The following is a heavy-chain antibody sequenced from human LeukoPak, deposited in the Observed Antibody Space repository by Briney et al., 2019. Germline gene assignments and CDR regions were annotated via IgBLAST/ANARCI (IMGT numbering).Heavy chain of an antibody. CDR3: ARASSIGYGDYGHYYYMDI. Sequence: GASVKVSCKASGYTFTSYDINWVRQATGQGLEWMGWMNPNSGNTGYAQKFQGRVTITRNTSISTAYMELSSLRSEDTAVYYCARASSIGYGDYGHYYYMDIWGKGTTVTVSS. V-gene: IGHV1-8*03. J-gene: IGHJ6*03. CDR2: MNPNSGNT. D-gene: IGHD4-17*01. CDR1: GYTFTSYD.